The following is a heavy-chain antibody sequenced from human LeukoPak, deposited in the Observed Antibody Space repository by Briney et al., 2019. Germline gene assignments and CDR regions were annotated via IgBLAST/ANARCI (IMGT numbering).Heavy chain of an antibody. J-gene: IGHJ4*02. V-gene: IGHV3-15*07. CDR3: TTGIRGD. CDR2: IASKTDGGAT. CDR1: GLTVTNAW. D-gene: IGHD3-10*01. Sequence: GGSLRLSCSASGLTVTNAWMNWVRRAPGEGLDWVGRIASKTDGGATDYAAPVKGRFTISRDDSKNTLNLQMNSLKTEDTAVYYCTTGIRGDWGQGTLVTVSS.